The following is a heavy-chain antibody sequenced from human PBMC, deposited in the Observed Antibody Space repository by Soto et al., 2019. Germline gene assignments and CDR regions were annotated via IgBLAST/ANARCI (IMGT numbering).Heavy chain of an antibody. CDR2: ISHSGGS. CDR1: GGSFSDYS. J-gene: IGHJ4*02. CDR3: MTEYKGY. D-gene: IGHD1-20*01. V-gene: IGHV4-34*01. Sequence: PSETLSLTCAVYGGSFSDYSWSWTRQPPGKGLAWIGEISHSGGSNYNPSLKSRVTISVDTSKNQFSLKLSSVTAADTAVYYCMTEYKGYWGQGTPVTVSS.